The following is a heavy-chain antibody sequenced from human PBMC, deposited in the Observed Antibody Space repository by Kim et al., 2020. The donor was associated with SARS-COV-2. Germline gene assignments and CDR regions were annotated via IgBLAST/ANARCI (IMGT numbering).Heavy chain of an antibody. CDR3: ARDATDYGDYWSGYYYGMDV. V-gene: IGHV3-66*01. J-gene: IGHJ6*02. CDR2: IYSGGST. Sequence: GGSLRLSCAASGFTVSSNYMSGVRQAPGKGLEWVSVIYSGGSTYYADSVKGRFTISRDNSKNTLYLQMNSLRAEDTAVYYCARDATDYGDYWSGYYYGMDVWGQGTTGNGPS. D-gene: IGHD4-17*01. CDR1: GFTVSSNY.